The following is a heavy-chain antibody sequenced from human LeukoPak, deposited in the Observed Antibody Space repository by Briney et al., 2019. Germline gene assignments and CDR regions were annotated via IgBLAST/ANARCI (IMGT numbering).Heavy chain of an antibody. Sequence: SETLSLTCAVYGGSFSGYYWSWIRQPPGKGLEWIGEINRSGSTNYNPSLKSRVTISVDTSKNQFSLKLSSVTAADTAVYYCARGGDYARRFDPWGQGTLVTVSS. J-gene: IGHJ5*02. CDR2: INRSGST. CDR1: GGSFSGYY. D-gene: IGHD4-17*01. V-gene: IGHV4-34*01. CDR3: ARGGDYARRFDP.